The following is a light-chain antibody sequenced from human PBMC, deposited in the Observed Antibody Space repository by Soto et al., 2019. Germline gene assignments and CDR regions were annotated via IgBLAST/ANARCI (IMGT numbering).Light chain of an antibody. CDR3: QVWGSSSDHYV. CDR2: DDH. Sequence: SYELTQPPSVSVAPGQTARISCGGDNIGTKSVHWYQQKPGQAPVLVIYDDHDRPSGIPERFSGSNSGNTATLTITRVEAGDEADYYCQVWGSSSDHYVFAAGTKVTVL. V-gene: IGLV3-21*02. CDR1: NIGTKS. J-gene: IGLJ1*01.